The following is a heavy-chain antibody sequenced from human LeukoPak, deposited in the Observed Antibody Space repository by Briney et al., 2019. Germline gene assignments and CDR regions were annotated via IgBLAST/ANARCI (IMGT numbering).Heavy chain of an antibody. J-gene: IGHJ4*02. CDR2: ISGSGGST. V-gene: IGHV3-23*01. CDR1: GFTFSSYA. Sequence: PGGSLRLSCAASGFTFSSYALSWVRQAPGKGLEWVSTISGSGGSTYYADSVKGRFTISRDNSKNTLYLQMNSLRAEDTAVYYCAKDLRGLRYYYDSSGYVFDYWGQGTLVTVSS. CDR3: AKDLRGLRYYYDSSGYVFDY. D-gene: IGHD3-22*01.